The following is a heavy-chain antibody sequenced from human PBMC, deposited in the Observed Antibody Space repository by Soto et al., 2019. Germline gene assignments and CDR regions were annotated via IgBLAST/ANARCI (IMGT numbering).Heavy chain of an antibody. CDR3: ARAGLYYYDSSGSGYYYGMDV. Sequence: PSETLSLTCAVSGGSISSSNWWSWVRQPPGKGLEWIGEIYHSGSTNYDPSLKSRVTISVDKSKNQFSLKLSSVTAADTAVYYCARAGLYYYDSSGSGYYYGMDVWGQGTKVTVSS. D-gene: IGHD3-22*01. J-gene: IGHJ6*02. V-gene: IGHV4-4*02. CDR1: GGSISSSNW. CDR2: IYHSGST.